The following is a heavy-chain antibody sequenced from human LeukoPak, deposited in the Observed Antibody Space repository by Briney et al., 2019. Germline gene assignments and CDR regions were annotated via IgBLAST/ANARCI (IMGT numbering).Heavy chain of an antibody. CDR1: GGSISNYY. CDR3: ARPPLLDY. CDR2: IYYSGST. J-gene: IGHJ4*02. Sequence: SQTLSLTCTVSGGSISNYYWSWIRQPPGKGLEWIGYIYYSGSTNYNPSLKSRVTISVDTSKNQISLKLSSVTAADTAVYYCARPPLLDYWGQGTLVTVSS. V-gene: IGHV4-59*08.